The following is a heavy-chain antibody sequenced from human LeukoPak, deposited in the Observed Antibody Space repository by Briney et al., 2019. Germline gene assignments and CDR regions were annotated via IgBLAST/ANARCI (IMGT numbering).Heavy chain of an antibody. D-gene: IGHD3-22*01. Sequence: GASVKVSCKASGYTFTSYDINWVRQATGQGLEWMGWMNPNSGNTGYAQKFQGRVTMTRNTSISTAYMELSSLRSEDTAVYYCAMGFDSSGYYPQAPFDYWGQGTLVTVSS. CDR3: AMGFDSSGYYPQAPFDY. CDR2: MNPNSGNT. J-gene: IGHJ4*02. CDR1: GYTFTSYD. V-gene: IGHV1-8*01.